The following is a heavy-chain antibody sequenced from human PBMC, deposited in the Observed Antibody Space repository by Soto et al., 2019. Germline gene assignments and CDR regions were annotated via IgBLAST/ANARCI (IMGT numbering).Heavy chain of an antibody. CDR3: ARGPPGYSGYERVYFDY. CDR1: GYTFTSYD. J-gene: IGHJ4*02. Sequence: ASVKVSCKASGYTFTSYDINWVRQATGQGLEWMGWMNPNSGNTGYAQKFQGRVTMTRNTSISTAYMELSSLRSEDTAVYYCARGPPGYSGYERVYFDYWGQGTLVTVSS. D-gene: IGHD5-12*01. V-gene: IGHV1-8*01. CDR2: MNPNSGNT.